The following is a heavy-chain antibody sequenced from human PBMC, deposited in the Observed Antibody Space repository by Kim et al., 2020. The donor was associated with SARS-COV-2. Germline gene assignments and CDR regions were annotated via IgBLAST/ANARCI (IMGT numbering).Heavy chain of an antibody. J-gene: IGHJ6*02. CDR3: ARDARIYYGMDV. V-gene: IGHV4-39*07. D-gene: IGHD2-15*01. Sequence: YNPSLKSRVTISVDTSKNQFSLKLSSVTAADTAVYYCARDARIYYGMDVWGQGTTVTVSS.